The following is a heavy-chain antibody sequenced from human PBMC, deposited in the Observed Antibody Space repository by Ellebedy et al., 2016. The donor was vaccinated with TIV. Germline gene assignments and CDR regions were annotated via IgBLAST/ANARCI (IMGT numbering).Heavy chain of an antibody. CDR1: GFALSDYA. CDR2: ISGSGVNT. CDR3: VRDSNSFWYQYDQMDV. D-gene: IGHD2-2*01. Sequence: GGSLRLXXAASGFALSDYAMNWVRHTPGKGLAWVAGISGSGVNTYYADSVKGRFTISRDNAKNSLYLEMHSLRREDAALYHCVRDSNSFWYQYDQMDVWGKGTTVTVSS. V-gene: IGHV3-20*01. J-gene: IGHJ6*04.